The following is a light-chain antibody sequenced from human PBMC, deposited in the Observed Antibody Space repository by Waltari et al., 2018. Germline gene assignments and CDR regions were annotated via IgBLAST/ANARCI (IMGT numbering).Light chain of an antibody. J-gene: IGLJ2*01. CDR3: QVWGSVTDHRL. Sequence: SYVLTQPPSVSVAPGQTARITCGGNTLGTTSVHWYQQRPGQAPVLVVYDDNTRPSGIPERFSGSNSGNTATLIISGAEAGDDADYYCQVWGSVTDHRLFGGGTKLTVL. V-gene: IGLV3-21*02. CDR2: DDN. CDR1: TLGTTS.